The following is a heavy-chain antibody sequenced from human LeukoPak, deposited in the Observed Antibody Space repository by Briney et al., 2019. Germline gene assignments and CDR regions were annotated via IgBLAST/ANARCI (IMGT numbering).Heavy chain of an antibody. Sequence: GGSLRLSCAASGFIFTTHGMHWVRQAPGKGLEWVAVISYDGSNKYYADSAKGRFTISRDNSKNTLYLQMNSLRAEDTAVYYCARAAMIVVVIEAFDYWGQGTLVTVSS. CDR3: ARAAMIVVVIEAFDY. V-gene: IGHV3-30*03. D-gene: IGHD3-22*01. CDR1: GFIFTTHG. J-gene: IGHJ4*02. CDR2: ISYDGSNK.